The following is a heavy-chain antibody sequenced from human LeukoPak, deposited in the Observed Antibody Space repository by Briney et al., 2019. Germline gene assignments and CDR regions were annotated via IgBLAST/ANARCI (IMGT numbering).Heavy chain of an antibody. Sequence: ASVKVSCKASGYTFTSYGISWVRQAPGQGLEWMGWISGYNGNTNYAQKFQGRVTMTTDTSTSTAYMELSSLRSEDTAVYYCARSVHYDILTGYITSNWFDPWGQGTLVTVSS. CDR1: GYTFTSYG. V-gene: IGHV1-18*01. J-gene: IGHJ5*02. CDR2: ISGYNGNT. D-gene: IGHD3-9*01. CDR3: ARSVHYDILTGYITSNWFDP.